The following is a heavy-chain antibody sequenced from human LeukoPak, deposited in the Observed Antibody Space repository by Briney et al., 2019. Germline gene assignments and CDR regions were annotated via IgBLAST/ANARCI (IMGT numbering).Heavy chain of an antibody. D-gene: IGHD4-17*01. Sequence: GGSLRLSCAASGFTFSSYGMHWVRQAPGKGLEWVAFIRYDGSNKYYADSVKGRFTISRDNSKNTLYLQMNSLRAEDTAVYYCTRDRWGGDYTSRGMDVWGKGTTVTISS. CDR1: GFTFSSYG. CDR2: IRYDGSNK. CDR3: TRDRWGGDYTSRGMDV. J-gene: IGHJ6*04. V-gene: IGHV3-30*02.